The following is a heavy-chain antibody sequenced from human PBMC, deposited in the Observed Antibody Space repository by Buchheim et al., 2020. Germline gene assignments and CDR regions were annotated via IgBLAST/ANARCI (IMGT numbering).Heavy chain of an antibody. CDR3: AKDYDFWSGPFDY. V-gene: IGHV3-30*18. J-gene: IGHJ4*02. CDR1: GFTFSSYG. D-gene: IGHD3-3*01. CDR2: ISYDGSNK. Sequence: QVQLVESGGGVVQPGRSLRLSCAASGFTFSSYGMHRVRQAPGKGLEWVAVISYDGSNKYYADSVKGRFTISRDNSKNTLYLQMNSLRAEDTAVYYCAKDYDFWSGPFDYWGQGTL.